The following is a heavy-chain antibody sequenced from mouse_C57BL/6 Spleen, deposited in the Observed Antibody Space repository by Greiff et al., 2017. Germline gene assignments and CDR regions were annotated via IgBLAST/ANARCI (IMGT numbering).Heavy chain of an antibody. CDR2: IYPGDGDT. Sequence: VKLQESGPELVKPGASVKISCKASGYAFSSSWLNWVKQRPGKGLEWIGQIYPGDGDTNYNGKLKGKATLTADKSSNTAYMKHSSLTSEYSAVYFCARGDGYFDVWGTGTTVTVSS. J-gene: IGHJ1*03. CDR1: GYAFSSSW. V-gene: IGHV1-82*01. D-gene: IGHD3-3*01. CDR3: ARGDGYFDV.